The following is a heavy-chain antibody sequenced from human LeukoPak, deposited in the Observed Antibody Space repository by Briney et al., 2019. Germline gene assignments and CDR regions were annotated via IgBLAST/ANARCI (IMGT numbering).Heavy chain of an antibody. CDR2: TYYSGST. Sequence: SETLSLTCTVSGGSISSGGYYWSWIRQHPGKGLEWIGYTYYSGSTYYNPSLKSRVTISIDTSKNQFSLKLSSVTAADTAVYSCAREGGIGSSSWIDYWGQGTLVTVSS. CDR3: AREGGIGSSSWIDY. V-gene: IGHV4-31*03. D-gene: IGHD6-6*01. CDR1: GGSISSGGYY. J-gene: IGHJ4*02.